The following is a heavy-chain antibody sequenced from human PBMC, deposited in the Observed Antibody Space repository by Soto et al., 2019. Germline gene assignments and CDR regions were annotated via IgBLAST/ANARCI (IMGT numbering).Heavy chain of an antibody. CDR1: GFTFTSSA. Sequence: VKVSCKASGFTFTSSAVQWVRQARGQRLEWIGWIVVGSGNINYAQKFQERVTITRDMSTSTAYMELSSLRSEDTAVYYCATRSGWDVYYYYGMDVWGQGTTVTVSS. D-gene: IGHD3-3*01. V-gene: IGHV1-58*01. J-gene: IGHJ6*02. CDR3: ATRSGWDVYYYYGMDV. CDR2: IVVGSGNI.